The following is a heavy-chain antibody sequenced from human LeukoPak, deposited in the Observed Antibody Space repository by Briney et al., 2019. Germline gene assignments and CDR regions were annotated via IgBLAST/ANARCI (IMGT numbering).Heavy chain of an antibody. CDR1: GGSFSGYY. Sequence: SETLSLTCGVYGGSFSGYYWTWIRQSPGKGLEWIGEINHSGSTNYNPSLKSRVTISVDKSKNQFSLKVSSVTAADTAVYYCARDASLQMGAFDVWGQGTMVTVSS. D-gene: IGHD1-1*01. J-gene: IGHJ3*01. CDR3: ARDASLQMGAFDV. V-gene: IGHV4-34*01. CDR2: INHSGST.